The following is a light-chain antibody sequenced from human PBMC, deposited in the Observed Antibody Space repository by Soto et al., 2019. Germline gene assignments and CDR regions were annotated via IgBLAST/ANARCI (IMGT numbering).Light chain of an antibody. CDR1: SSDVGSYNL. V-gene: IGLV2-23*01. Sequence: QSALTQPASVSGSPGQSITISCTGTSSDVGSYNLVSWYQQHPGKAPKLMIYEDSKRPSGVSNRFSGSKSGNTASLTISGLQAEDEADYYCCSYAGSSTLFGGGTKVTVL. J-gene: IGLJ3*02. CDR3: CSYAGSSTL. CDR2: EDS.